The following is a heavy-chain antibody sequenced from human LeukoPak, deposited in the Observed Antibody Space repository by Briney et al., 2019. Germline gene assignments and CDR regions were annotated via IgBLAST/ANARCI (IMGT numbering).Heavy chain of an antibody. CDR1: GFTFSSYA. CDR3: AKGKGRHYGSGSYYRPDY. CDR2: ISGSGGST. V-gene: IGHV3-23*01. J-gene: IGHJ4*02. Sequence: PGGSLRLSCAASGFTFSSYAMSWVRQAPGKGLEWVSAISGSGGSTYYADSVKGRFTISRDNSKNTLYLQTNSLRAEDTAVYYCAKGKGRHYGSGSYYRPDYWGQGTLVTVSS. D-gene: IGHD3-10*01.